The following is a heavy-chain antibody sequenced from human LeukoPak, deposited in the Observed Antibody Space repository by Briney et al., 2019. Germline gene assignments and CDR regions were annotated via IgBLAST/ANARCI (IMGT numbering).Heavy chain of an antibody. V-gene: IGHV4-39*07. Sequence: PSETLSLTCTVSGGSISSSSYYWGWIRQPPGKGLEWIGSIYYSGSTYYNPSLKSRVTISVDTSKNQFSLKLSSVTAADTAVYYCARATGWGILTGYYRTFDCWGQGTLVTVSS. J-gene: IGHJ4*02. CDR1: GGSISSSSYY. D-gene: IGHD3-9*01. CDR2: IYYSGST. CDR3: ARATGWGILTGYYRTFDC.